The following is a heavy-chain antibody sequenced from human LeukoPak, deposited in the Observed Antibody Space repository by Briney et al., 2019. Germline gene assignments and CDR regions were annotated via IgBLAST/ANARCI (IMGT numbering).Heavy chain of an antibody. CDR3: AKVGYGWYEVDY. CDR1: GFTFSTYG. CDR2: IRYDGSEG. D-gene: IGHD6-19*01. Sequence: GGSLRLSCAASGFTFSTYGMHWVPQAPGKGLNWVAFIRYDGSEGYYADSVKDRFTVDRHNCKNRMYLQMNSLRAADTAIYHCAKVGYGWYEVDYWGQGTPVTVSS. J-gene: IGHJ4*02. V-gene: IGHV3-30*02.